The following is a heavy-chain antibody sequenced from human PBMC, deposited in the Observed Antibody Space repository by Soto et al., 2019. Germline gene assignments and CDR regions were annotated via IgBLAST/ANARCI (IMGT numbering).Heavy chain of an antibody. V-gene: IGHV3-74*01. Sequence: EVQLVESGGGVVQPGGSLRLSCAASGFTFSSYWMHWVRQAPGKGLVWVSRINSDGSRTNYADSVKGRFTVSRDNAKNTPYLQMNSLRAEDTAVYYCARVSTGSWNWFDPWGQGTLVTVSS. J-gene: IGHJ5*02. CDR3: ARVSTGSWNWFDP. D-gene: IGHD6-13*01. CDR1: GFTFSSYW. CDR2: INSDGSRT.